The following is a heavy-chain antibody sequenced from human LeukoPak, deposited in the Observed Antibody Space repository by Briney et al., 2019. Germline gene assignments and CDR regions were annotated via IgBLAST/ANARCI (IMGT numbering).Heavy chain of an antibody. V-gene: IGHV4-59*01. CDR1: GGPISSYY. Sequence: SETLSLTCTVSGGPISSYYWSWIRQPPGKGLEWIGYIYYSGSTNYNPSLKSRVTISVDTSKNQFSLKLSSVTAADTAVYYCARATGIAVAGTGFDYWGQGTLVTVSS. J-gene: IGHJ4*02. D-gene: IGHD6-19*01. CDR3: ARATGIAVAGTGFDY. CDR2: IYYSGST.